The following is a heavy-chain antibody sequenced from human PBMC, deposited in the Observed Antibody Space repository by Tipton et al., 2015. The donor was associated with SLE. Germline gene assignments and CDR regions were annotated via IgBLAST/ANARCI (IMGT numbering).Heavy chain of an antibody. D-gene: IGHD2-8*01. J-gene: IGHJ4*02. CDR1: GWSLREDQ. CDR2: ITLGGAT. Sequence: TLSLTCAVYGWSLREDQWSWVRQPPGKGPEWIGGITLGGATDYNPSLKSRVAISVDTSKNHFSLRLTSLTAADTAVYYCTMRRPQVWSFDYWGQGNLLTVSS. CDR3: TMRRPQVWSFDY. V-gene: IGHV4-34*01.